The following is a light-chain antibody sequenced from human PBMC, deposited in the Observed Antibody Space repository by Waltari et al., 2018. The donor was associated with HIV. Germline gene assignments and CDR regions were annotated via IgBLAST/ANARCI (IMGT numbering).Light chain of an antibody. J-gene: IGLJ2*01. CDR3: LVWDTISDHVV. V-gene: IGLV3-21*02. Sequence: SYVLTQPASVSVAPGQTARITCGGNNIGSKSVHWYQQKPGQAPVLVVYDDNDRPSGIPERFAGSNSGNTATLTISRVEAGDEADYYCLVWDTISDHVVFGGGTKLTV. CDR1: NIGSKS. CDR2: DDN.